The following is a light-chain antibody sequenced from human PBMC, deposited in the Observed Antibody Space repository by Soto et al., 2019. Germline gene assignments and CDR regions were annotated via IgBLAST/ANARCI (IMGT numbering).Light chain of an antibody. CDR1: QTISSW. CDR2: AAS. CDR3: QQYYSYPT. J-gene: IGKJ5*01. Sequence: DIQMTQSPSTLSGSVGDRVHITCRASQTISSWLAGYQQKPGKAPKILIYAASTLQSGVPSRFSGSGSGTDFTLTISCLQSEDFATDYCQQYYSYPTFGPGTRLEIK. V-gene: IGKV1-5*01.